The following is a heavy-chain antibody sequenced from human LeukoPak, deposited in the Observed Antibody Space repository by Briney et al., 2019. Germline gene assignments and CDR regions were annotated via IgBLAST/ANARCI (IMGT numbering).Heavy chain of an antibody. CDR1: GYTFTNYG. J-gene: IGHJ4*02. CDR3: ARVAMSGIGSDDF. V-gene: IGHV1-18*01. CDR2: ISAYNGNT. Sequence: ASVKVSCKASGYTFTNYGFSWVRQAPGQGLEWMGWISAYNGNTKYAQKFQGRVTMTRDTSISTAYMELSSLKSDDTAVYYCARVAMSGIGSDDFWGQGTLVTASS. D-gene: IGHD1-26*01.